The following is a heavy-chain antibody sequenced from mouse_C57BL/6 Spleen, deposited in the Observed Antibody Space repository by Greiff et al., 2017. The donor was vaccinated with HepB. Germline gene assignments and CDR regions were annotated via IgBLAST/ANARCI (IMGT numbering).Heavy chain of an antibody. D-gene: IGHD2-4*01. CDR3: ATAPYYDYPAWFAY. Sequence: EVQLQQSGPELVKPGASVKIPCKASGYTFTDYNMDWVKQSHGKSLEWIGDINPNNGGTIYNQKFKGKATLTVDKSSSTAYMELRSLTSEDTAVYYCATAPYYDYPAWFAYWGQGTLVTVSA. CDR2: INPNNGGT. V-gene: IGHV1-18*01. CDR1: GYTFTDYN. J-gene: IGHJ3*01.